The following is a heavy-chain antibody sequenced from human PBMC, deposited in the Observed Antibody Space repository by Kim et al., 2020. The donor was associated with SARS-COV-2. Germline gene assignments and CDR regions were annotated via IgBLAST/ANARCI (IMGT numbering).Heavy chain of an antibody. CDR1: GGSFSGYY. Sequence: SETLSLTCAVYGGSFSGYYWSWIRQPPGKGLEWIGEINHSGSTNYNPSLKSRVTISVDTSKNQFSLKLSSVTAADTAVYYCARGSYGHGAGDNWFDPWGQGTLVTVSS. D-gene: IGHD2-8*01. J-gene: IGHJ5*02. V-gene: IGHV4-34*01. CDR2: INHSGST. CDR3: ARGSYGHGAGDNWFDP.